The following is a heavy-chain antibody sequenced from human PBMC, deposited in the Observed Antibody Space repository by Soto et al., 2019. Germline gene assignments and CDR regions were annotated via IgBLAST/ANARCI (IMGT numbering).Heavy chain of an antibody. CDR1: GFTFTNYW. V-gene: IGHV3-74*01. CDR2: IDGVGAGT. J-gene: IGHJ4*02. CDR3: TTVFEY. Sequence: EVQLVQSGGGSVQPGGSLRLSCAASGFTFTNYWMNWVRQVPGKGLVWVSRIDGVGAGTSYSDSVRGRFTISRDNAENMVYLQMNSLRAEDTSVYYCTTVFEYWGKGTLVTVSS.